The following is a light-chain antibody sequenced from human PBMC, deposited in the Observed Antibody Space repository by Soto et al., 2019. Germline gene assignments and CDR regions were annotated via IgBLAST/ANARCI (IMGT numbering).Light chain of an antibody. V-gene: IGLV2-14*01. CDR1: TSVVGRYNY. CDR2: EVR. Sequence: QSALTQPASVSGSPGQSITISCTGSTSVVGRYNYVSWYQQLPGKAPKLLIYEVRNRPSGISNRFSGSKSGNTASLTISDLQADDEATYYCCSYTTTTTWVFGGGTKVTVL. J-gene: IGLJ3*02. CDR3: CSYTTTTTWV.